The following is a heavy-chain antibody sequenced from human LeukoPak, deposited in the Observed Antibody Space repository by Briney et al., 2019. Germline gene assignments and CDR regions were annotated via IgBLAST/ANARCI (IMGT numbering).Heavy chain of an antibody. CDR3: ARVHPSGSYHKY. J-gene: IGHJ4*02. V-gene: IGHV1-46*01. CDR1: GYTFTSYY. D-gene: IGHD3-10*01. CDR2: INPSGGST. Sequence: ASVKVSCKASGYTFTSYYMHWVRQAPGQGLEWMGIINPSGGSTSYAQKFQGRVTMTRDMSTSTVYMELRSLRSDDTAVYYCARVHPSGSYHKYWGQGTLVTVSS.